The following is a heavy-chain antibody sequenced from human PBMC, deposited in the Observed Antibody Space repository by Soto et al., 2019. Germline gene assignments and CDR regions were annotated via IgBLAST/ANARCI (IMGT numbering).Heavy chain of an antibody. CDR2: ISAYNANT. Sequence: GASVKVSCKASGGTFSSYAIGWVRQAPGQGLEWMGWISAYNANTNYAQKLQGRVTMTTDTSTSTAYMELRSLRSDDTAVYFCARDRLGATGDYWGQGTLVTVSS. V-gene: IGHV1-18*01. J-gene: IGHJ4*02. CDR1: GGTFSSYA. D-gene: IGHD1-26*01. CDR3: ARDRLGATGDY.